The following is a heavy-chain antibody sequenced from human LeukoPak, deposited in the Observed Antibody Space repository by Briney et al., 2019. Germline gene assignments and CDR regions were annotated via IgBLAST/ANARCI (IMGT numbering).Heavy chain of an antibody. CDR1: GGSISSGGYY. V-gene: IGHV4-31*03. CDR3: ARHRITMVRGVMDPYFDY. CDR2: IYYSGST. J-gene: IGHJ4*02. Sequence: SETLSLTCTVSGGSISSGGYYWSWIRQHPGKGLEWIGYIYYSGSTYYNPSLKSRVTISVDTSKNQFSLKLSSVTAADTAVCYCARHRITMVRGVMDPYFDYWGQGTLVTVSS. D-gene: IGHD3-10*01.